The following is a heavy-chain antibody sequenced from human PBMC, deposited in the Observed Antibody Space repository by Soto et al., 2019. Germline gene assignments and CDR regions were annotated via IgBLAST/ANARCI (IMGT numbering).Heavy chain of an antibody. J-gene: IGHJ5*02. V-gene: IGHV1-2*02. CDR2: INPNSGGT. D-gene: IGHD3-22*01. CDR1: GYTFTGYY. Sequence: ASVKVSCKASGYTFTGYYMHWARQAPGQGLEWMGWINPNSGGTNYAQKFQGRVTMTRDTSISTAYMELSRLRSDDTAVYYCARVGGDYYYDSSGYPTWGQGTLVTVSS. CDR3: ARVGGDYYYDSSGYPT.